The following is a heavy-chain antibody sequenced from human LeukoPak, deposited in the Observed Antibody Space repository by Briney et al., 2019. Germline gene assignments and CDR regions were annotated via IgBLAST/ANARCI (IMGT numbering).Heavy chain of an antibody. J-gene: IGHJ4*02. D-gene: IGHD1-26*01. Sequence: GGSLRLSCAASGFTLSSYAMSWVRQAPGKGLEWVSSISSSSSYIYYADSVKGRFTISRDNAKNSLYLQMNSLRAEDTAVYYCARSGAPQATRIHFDYWGQGTLVTVSS. V-gene: IGHV3-21*01. CDR3: ARSGAPQATRIHFDY. CDR1: GFTLSSYA. CDR2: ISSSSSYI.